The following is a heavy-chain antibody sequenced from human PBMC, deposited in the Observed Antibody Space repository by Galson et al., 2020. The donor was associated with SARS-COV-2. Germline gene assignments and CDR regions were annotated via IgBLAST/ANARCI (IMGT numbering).Heavy chain of an antibody. CDR2: ISSSTSTI. J-gene: IGHJ6*02. D-gene: IGHD2-2*01. V-gene: IGHV3-11*01. Sequence: GESLKLSCAASGFTFSDYYMSWIRQAPGKGLEWVSYISSSTSTIYYADSVKGRFTISRDNAKNSLYLQMNSLRAEDTAVYYCARDSIVVVPAAMPARHYYYGMDVWGQGTTVTVSS. CDR3: ARDSIVVVPAAMPARHYYYGMDV. CDR1: GFTFSDYY.